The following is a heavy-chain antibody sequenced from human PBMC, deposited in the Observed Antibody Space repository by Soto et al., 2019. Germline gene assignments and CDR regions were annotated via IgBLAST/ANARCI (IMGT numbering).Heavy chain of an antibody. CDR2: IYYSGST. CDR1: GGSISSYY. J-gene: IGHJ4*02. Sequence: SETLSLTCTVSGGSISSYYWSWIRQPPGKGLEWIGYIYYSGSTNYNPSLKSRATISVDTSKNQFSLKLSSVTAADTAVYYSARAHSYSGSGSYFDYWGQGTLVTVSS. CDR3: ARAHSYSGSGSYFDY. V-gene: IGHV4-59*01. D-gene: IGHD3-10*01.